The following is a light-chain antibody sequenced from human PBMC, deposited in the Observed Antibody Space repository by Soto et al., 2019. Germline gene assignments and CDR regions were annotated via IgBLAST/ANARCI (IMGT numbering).Light chain of an antibody. V-gene: IGLV2-11*01. J-gene: IGLJ3*02. CDR1: SSDVGNYNY. CDR2: DVN. Sequence: QSVLTQPRSVSGSPGQSATISCTGTSSDVGNYNYVSWYQQHPGKAPKVMIYDVNKWPSGVPDRFSGSKSGNTASLTISGLQAEDEADYYCCSYAGSYTWVFGGGTKLTVL. CDR3: CSYAGSYTWV.